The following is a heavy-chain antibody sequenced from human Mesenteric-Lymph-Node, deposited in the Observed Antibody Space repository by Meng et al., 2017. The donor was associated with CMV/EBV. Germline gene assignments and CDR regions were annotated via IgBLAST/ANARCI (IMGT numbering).Heavy chain of an antibody. CDR1: GFTFSSYE. Sequence: GGSLRLSCAASGFTFSSYEMNWVRQAPGKGLEWVSYISSSGSTIYYADSVKGRFTISRDNAKNSLYLQMNSLRAEDTAVHYCGGGIEYSSSPADYWGQGTLVTVSS. CDR3: GGGIEYSSSPADY. V-gene: IGHV3-48*03. J-gene: IGHJ4*02. CDR2: ISSSGSTI. D-gene: IGHD6-6*01.